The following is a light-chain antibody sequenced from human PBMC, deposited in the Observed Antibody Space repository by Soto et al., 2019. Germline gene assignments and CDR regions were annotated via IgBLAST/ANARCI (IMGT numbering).Light chain of an antibody. CDR3: QQYGGSPPIT. Sequence: EVVLTQSPGTLSLSPGERATLSCRASESVRVTYLAWHQQKPGQAPRLLIFGTSIRATGIPDRFSASGSGTDFTLTISRLEPEDFAVYYCQQYGGSPPITFGQGTRLEIK. V-gene: IGKV3-20*01. J-gene: IGKJ5*01. CDR2: GTS. CDR1: ESVRVTY.